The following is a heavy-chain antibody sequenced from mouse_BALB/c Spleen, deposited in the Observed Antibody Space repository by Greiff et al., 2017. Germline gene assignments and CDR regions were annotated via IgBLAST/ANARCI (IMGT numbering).Heavy chain of an antibody. CDR1: GFTFSSYT. Sequence: EVKLVESGGGLVKPGGSLKLSCAASGFTFSSYTMSWVRQTPEKRLEWVATISSGGSYTYYPDSVKGRFTISRDNAKNTLYLQMCSLKSEDTAMYYCTREIMDYWGQGTSVTVSS. CDR2: ISSGGSYT. V-gene: IGHV5-6-4*01. J-gene: IGHJ4*01. CDR3: TREIMDY.